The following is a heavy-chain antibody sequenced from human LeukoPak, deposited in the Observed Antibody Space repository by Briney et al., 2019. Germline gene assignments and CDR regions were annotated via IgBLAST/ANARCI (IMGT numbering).Heavy chain of an antibody. D-gene: IGHD6-19*01. V-gene: IGHV3-48*01. J-gene: IGHJ4*02. Sequence: GGSLRLSCEASGFTFSSYSMNWVRQAPGKGLEWISYISTSTTTIYYANSVKGRFTISRDNAKKSLYLQMNSLRVEDTGVYYCAIHVAVAGYNYWGQGTLVTVSS. CDR2: ISTSTTTI. CDR1: GFTFSSYS. CDR3: AIHVAVAGYNY.